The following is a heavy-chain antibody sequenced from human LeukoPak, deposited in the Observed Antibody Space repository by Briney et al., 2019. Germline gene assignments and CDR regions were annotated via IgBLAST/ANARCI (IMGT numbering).Heavy chain of an antibody. V-gene: IGHV3-23*01. Sequence: GGSLTLSCAASGFAFSSYAMSWVRQPPGKGLEWVSVISRRDDYTYYADSVKGRFTISRDNSKNTLYLQMNTLRAEDTAVYYCANDYRSGSFHDFWGQGTLVTVS. CDR2: ISRRDDYT. J-gene: IGHJ4*02. CDR3: ANDYRSGSFHDF. D-gene: IGHD3-10*01. CDR1: GFAFSSYA.